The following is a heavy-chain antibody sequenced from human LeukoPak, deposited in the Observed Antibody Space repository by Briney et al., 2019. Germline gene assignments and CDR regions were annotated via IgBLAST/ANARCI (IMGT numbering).Heavy chain of an antibody. CDR2: IYYSGST. CDR3: ARHGYYDSSGYYPAGYFDY. Sequence: SETLSLTCTVSGGSISSSSYYWGWIRQPPGKGLEWIGSIYYSGSTYYNPSLKSRVTISVDTSKNQFSLKLSSVTAADTAVYYCARHGYYDSSGYYPAGYFDYWGQGTLVTVPS. D-gene: IGHD3-22*01. V-gene: IGHV4-39*01. CDR1: GGSISSSSYY. J-gene: IGHJ4*02.